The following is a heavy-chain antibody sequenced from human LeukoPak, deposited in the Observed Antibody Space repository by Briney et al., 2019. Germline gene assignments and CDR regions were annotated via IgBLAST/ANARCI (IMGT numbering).Heavy chain of an antibody. Sequence: SETLSLTCAVYGGSFSGYYWSWIRQPPGKGLEWIGEINHSGSTNYNPSLKSRVTISVDTSKNQFSLKLSSATAADTAVYYCARGIAAAGSGVKYYFDYWGQGTLVTVSS. CDR2: INHSGST. D-gene: IGHD6-13*01. CDR1: GGSFSGYY. V-gene: IGHV4-34*01. CDR3: ARGIAAAGSGVKYYFDY. J-gene: IGHJ4*02.